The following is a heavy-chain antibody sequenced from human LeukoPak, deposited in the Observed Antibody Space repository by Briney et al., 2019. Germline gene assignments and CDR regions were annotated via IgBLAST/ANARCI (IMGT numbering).Heavy chain of an antibody. CDR3: ASGSYYDSSGIDFNFDY. D-gene: IGHD3-22*01. CDR2: IYTSGST. Sequence: PSQTLSLTCTVSGGSISSGTYFWTWIRQPAGKGLEWIGRIYTSGSTNYNPSLKSRVTISVDTSKNQFSLKLSSVTAADTAVYYCASGSYYDSSGIDFNFDYWGQGTLVTVSS. V-gene: IGHV4-61*02. J-gene: IGHJ4*02. CDR1: GGSISSGTYF.